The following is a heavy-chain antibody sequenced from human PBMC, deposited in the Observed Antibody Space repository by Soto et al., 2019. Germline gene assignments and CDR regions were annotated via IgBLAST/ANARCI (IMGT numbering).Heavy chain of an antibody. Sequence: EVQLVESGGGLVQPGGSLRLSCAASGFTVRSNYMSWVRQAPGKGLEWVSVIYSGGSTYYADSVKGRFTISRDNSKNTLYLQMNSLRAEDTAVYYCARDLLWFGELFFWGQGTLVTVSS. J-gene: IGHJ4*02. CDR2: IYSGGST. CDR1: GFTVRSNY. V-gene: IGHV3-66*01. CDR3: ARDLLWFGELFF. D-gene: IGHD3-10*01.